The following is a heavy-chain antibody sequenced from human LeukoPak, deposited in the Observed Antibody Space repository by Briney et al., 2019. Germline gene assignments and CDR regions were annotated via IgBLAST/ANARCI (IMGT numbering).Heavy chain of an antibody. V-gene: IGHV4-59*12. J-gene: IGHJ4*02. CDR3: ARRSSGYSYGFEDY. CDR1: GASISSYY. Sequence: SETLSLTCSVSGASISSYYWSWIRQPPGKGLEWIGYMDYSGSTNYNSSLKSRVTTSVDTSKNQFSLKLSSVTAADTAVYYCARRSSGYSYGFEDYWGQGTLVTVSS. D-gene: IGHD5-18*01. CDR2: MDYSGST.